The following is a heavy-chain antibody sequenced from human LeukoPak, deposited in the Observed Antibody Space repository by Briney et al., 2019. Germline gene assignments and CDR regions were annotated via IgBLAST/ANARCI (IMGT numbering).Heavy chain of an antibody. CDR3: AISGLGFGEFRGLDY. CDR1: GFNVSNNY. V-gene: IGHV3-53*01. D-gene: IGHD3-10*01. J-gene: IGHJ4*02. Sequence: PGGSLRLSCAASGFNVSNNYMNWVRQAPGKGLEWVSVIFSSDPTYYADSVKGRFTISRDTSKNALYLQMNSLRAEDTAVYYCAISGLGFGEFRGLDYWGQGTLVTVSS. CDR2: IFSSDPT.